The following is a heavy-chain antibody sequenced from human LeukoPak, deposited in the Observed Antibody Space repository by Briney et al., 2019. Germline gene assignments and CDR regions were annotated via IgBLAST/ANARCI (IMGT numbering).Heavy chain of an antibody. D-gene: IGHD6-6*01. CDR2: IYHSGST. J-gene: IGHJ3*02. V-gene: IGHV4-30-2*01. CDR1: GGSISSGGYY. Sequence: PSETLSLTCTVSGGSISSGGYYWSWIRQPPGKGLEWIGYIYHSGSTYYNPSLKSRVTISVDRSKNQFSLKLSSVTAADTAVYYCARGGDYSSSSDFNFFGAFDIWGQGTMVTVSS. CDR3: ARGGDYSSSSDFNFFGAFDI.